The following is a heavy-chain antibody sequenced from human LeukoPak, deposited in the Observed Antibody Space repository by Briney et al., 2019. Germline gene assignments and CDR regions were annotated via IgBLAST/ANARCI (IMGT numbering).Heavy chain of an antibody. V-gene: IGHV3-23*01. CDR2: ISGSGGST. D-gene: IGHD3-10*01. J-gene: IGHJ6*03. CDR3: AKMGKTENHYGSGRFSYYYYMDV. CDR1: GFTFSSYD. Sequence: GGSLRLSCAVSGFTFSSYDMSWVRQAPGKGLEWVSGISGSGGSTYYADSVKGRFTISRDTSKNALYLQMNSLRAEDTAVYYCAKMGKTENHYGSGRFSYYYYMDVWGKGTTVTISS.